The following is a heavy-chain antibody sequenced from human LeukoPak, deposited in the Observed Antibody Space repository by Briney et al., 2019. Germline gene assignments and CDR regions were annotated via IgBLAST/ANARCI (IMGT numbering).Heavy chain of an antibody. CDR2: IYPGDSDT. CDR1: GYSFTSYW. Sequence: GESLKISCKGSGYSFTSYWIGWVRQMPGKGLEWMGIIYPGDSDTRYSPSFQGQVTISADKSTSTANLQWSSLKASDTAMYYCARQAGYYGSGSQNWFDPWGQGTLVTVSS. CDR3: ARQAGYYGSGSQNWFDP. V-gene: IGHV5-51*01. D-gene: IGHD3-10*01. J-gene: IGHJ5*02.